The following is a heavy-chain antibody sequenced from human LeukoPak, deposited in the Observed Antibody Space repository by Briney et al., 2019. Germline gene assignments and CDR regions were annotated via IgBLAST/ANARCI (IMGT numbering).Heavy chain of an antibody. J-gene: IGHJ5*02. CDR3: AKGVARLSIQDDWFDP. CDR2: ISGSGGST. CDR1: GFTFSSYA. Sequence: PGGSLRLSCAASGFTFSSYAMSWVRQAPGKGLEWVSAISGSGGSTYYADSVKGRFTISRDNSKNTLYLQMNSLRAEDTAVYYCAKGVARLSIQDDWFDPWGQGTLVTVSS. V-gene: IGHV3-23*01. D-gene: IGHD2-21*01.